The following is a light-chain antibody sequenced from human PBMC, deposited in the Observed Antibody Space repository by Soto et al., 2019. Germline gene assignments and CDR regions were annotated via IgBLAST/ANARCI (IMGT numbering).Light chain of an antibody. V-gene: IGKV3-15*01. Sequence: EIVMTQSPATLSVSPGERATLSCRASQSVSSNLAWYQQKPGQAPRFLIYGASTRATGIPARFSGSGSGTEFTLTISSLQSEDFAVYCCQQYNNWPTFGQGTKVEIK. CDR3: QQYNNWPT. J-gene: IGKJ1*01. CDR2: GAS. CDR1: QSVSSN.